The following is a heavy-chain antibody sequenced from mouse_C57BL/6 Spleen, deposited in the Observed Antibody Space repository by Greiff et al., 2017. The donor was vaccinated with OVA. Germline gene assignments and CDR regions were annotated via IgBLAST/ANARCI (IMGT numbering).Heavy chain of an antibody. CDR2: LSSGSSTL. D-gene: IGHD2-3*01. CDR3: ARDGYWYVDV. V-gene: IGHV5-17*01. Sequence: EVQLVESGGGLVKPGGSLKLSCAASGFTFSDSGMHWVRQAPATGLEWVAYLSSGSSTLYYADTVKGRFTISRDTAKNTLFLQRTSLRSEDTAMDYCARDGYWYVDVWGTGTTVTVSS. J-gene: IGHJ1*03. CDR1: GFTFSDSG.